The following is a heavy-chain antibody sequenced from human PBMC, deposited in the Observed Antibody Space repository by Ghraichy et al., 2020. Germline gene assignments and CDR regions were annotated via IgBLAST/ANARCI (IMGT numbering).Heavy chain of an antibody. CDR3: AKVMTTMTSGWGDDGFDI. J-gene: IGHJ3*02. V-gene: IGHV3-23*01. CDR1: GGSSSRSAYY. CDR2: ISGGGSTT. Sequence: ETLSLTCSGSGGSSSRSAYYWGWVRQAPGKGLEWVSGISGGGSTTYHADSVKGRFTISRDNSKNTLYLQMNSLSTDDTAMYYCAKVMTTMTSGWGDDGFDIWGQGTMVTVSS. D-gene: IGHD4-17*01.